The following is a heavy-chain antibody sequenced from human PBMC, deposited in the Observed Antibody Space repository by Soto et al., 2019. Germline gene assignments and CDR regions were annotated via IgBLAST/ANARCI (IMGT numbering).Heavy chain of an antibody. V-gene: IGHV4-4*02. CDR2: IYHSGST. D-gene: IGHD6-13*01. Sequence: QVQLQESGPGLVKPSGTLSLTCAVSGGSISGSNWWSWVRQPPGKGLEWIGEIYHSGSTNYNPYLKSRVTISVDKSKNQFSLKLSSVTAAETAVYYCAREIASITAESWCDPWGQGTLVTVSS. CDR1: GGSISGSNW. J-gene: IGHJ5*02. CDR3: AREIASITAESWCDP.